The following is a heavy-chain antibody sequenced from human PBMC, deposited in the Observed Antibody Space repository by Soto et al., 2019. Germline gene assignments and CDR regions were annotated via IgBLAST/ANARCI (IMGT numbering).Heavy chain of an antibody. J-gene: IGHJ4*02. D-gene: IGHD3-10*01. CDR3: ARIGSGSYYLPIDY. CDR2: IYYSGST. V-gene: IGHV4-39*01. CDR1: GGSISSSSYY. Sequence: QLQLQESGPGLVKPSETLSLTCTVSGGSISSSSYYWGWIRQPPGKGLVWIGSIYYSGSTYYNPSLKSRVTIAVDTSKSLFSLKLSSVTAADTAVYYCARIGSGSYYLPIDYWGQGTLVTVSS.